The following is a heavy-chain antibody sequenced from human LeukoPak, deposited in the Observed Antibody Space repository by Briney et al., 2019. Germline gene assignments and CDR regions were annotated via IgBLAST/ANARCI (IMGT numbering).Heavy chain of an antibody. CDR3: ATELRWKDH. V-gene: IGHV1-8*01. J-gene: IGHJ4*02. Sequence: RGASVKVSCKASGYTFTSYDINWVRQASGQGLEWMGYMKPNSGNTGYAQKFQGRVTMTRDTSISTAYMELSSLTSEDTAVYYCATELRWKDHWGQGTLVTVSS. CDR1: GYTFTSYD. CDR2: MKPNSGNT. D-gene: IGHD4-23*01.